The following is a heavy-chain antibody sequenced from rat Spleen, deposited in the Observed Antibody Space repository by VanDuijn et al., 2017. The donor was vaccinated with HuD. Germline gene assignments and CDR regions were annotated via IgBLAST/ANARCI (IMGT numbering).Heavy chain of an antibody. CDR2: ISTSGGST. CDR1: GFTFSNYD. D-gene: IGHD5-1*01. Sequence: EVQLVESGGGLVQPGRSLKLSCAASGFTFSNYDMAWVRQAPTKGLEWVASISTSGGSTYYRDSVKGRFTVSREDGRSTLYLQMNSLRSEDTATYYCTRENWVFDYWGQGTLVTVSS. J-gene: IGHJ3*01. CDR3: TRENWVFDY. V-gene: IGHV5-27*01.